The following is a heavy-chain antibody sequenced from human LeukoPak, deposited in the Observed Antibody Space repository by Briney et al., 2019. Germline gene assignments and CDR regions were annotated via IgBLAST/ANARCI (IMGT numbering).Heavy chain of an antibody. CDR1: GFTFSNYA. CDR2: TSSSGGTT. Sequence: GGSLRLSCAASGFTFSNYAMSWVRQAPGKGLEWVSGTSSSGGTTYYADSVKGRFTISRDNSKDTLYLQMNSLRTEDTALYYCAKDTGQWPVRTFDYWGQGALVTVSS. J-gene: IGHJ4*02. D-gene: IGHD6-19*01. CDR3: AKDTGQWPVRTFDY. V-gene: IGHV3-23*01.